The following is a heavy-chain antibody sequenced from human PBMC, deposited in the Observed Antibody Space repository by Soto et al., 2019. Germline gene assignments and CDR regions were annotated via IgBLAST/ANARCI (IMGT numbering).Heavy chain of an antibody. CDR1: GGTFSSYA. CDR2: IIPIFGTA. V-gene: IGHV1-69*01. J-gene: IGHJ6*02. Sequence: QVQLVQSGAEVKKPGSSVKVSCTASGGTFSSYAISWVRQAPGQGLEWMGGIIPIFGTANYAQKFQGRVTITADESTSTAYMELSSLRSEDTAVYYCARARDYYGSGSYHYYYGMDVWGQGTTVTVSS. CDR3: ARARDYYGSGSYHYYYGMDV. D-gene: IGHD3-10*01.